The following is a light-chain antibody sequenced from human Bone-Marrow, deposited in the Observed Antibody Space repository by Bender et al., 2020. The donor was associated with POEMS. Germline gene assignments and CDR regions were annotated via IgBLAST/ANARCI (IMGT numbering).Light chain of an antibody. V-gene: IGLV2-14*03. Sequence: QSALTQPASVSGSPGQSITISCTGTSSNIGGYDSVSWYQQHPGKAPKLMIYDVNNRPSGVSTRFSGSKSGTSASLAITGLQAEDEGDYYCQSYDNSLGGWVFGGGTKLTVL. CDR1: SSNIGGYDS. CDR2: DVN. J-gene: IGLJ3*02. CDR3: QSYDNSLGGWV.